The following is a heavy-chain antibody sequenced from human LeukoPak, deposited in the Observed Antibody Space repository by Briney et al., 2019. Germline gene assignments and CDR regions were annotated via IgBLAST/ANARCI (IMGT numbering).Heavy chain of an antibody. CDR1: GFSFTTFA. D-gene: IGHD2-2*01. J-gene: IGHJ4*02. CDR3: AKARGRTVNYPSDF. Sequence: GESLTLSCAASGFSFTTFAMNWVRQAPGKGPEWVSSLGGDDRGGIHYADSVKGRFTMSRDTSRNTLSLQMNSLRVEDTALYYCAKARGRTVNYPSDFWGQGTLVTVSS. CDR2: LGGDDRGGI. V-gene: IGHV3-23*01.